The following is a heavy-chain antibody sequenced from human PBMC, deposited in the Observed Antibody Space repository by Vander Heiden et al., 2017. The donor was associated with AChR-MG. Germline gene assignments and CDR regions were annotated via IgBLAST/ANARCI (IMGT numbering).Heavy chain of an antibody. CDR1: GFAFSIFS. CDR3: ARGVQWGFDF. D-gene: IGHD1-26*01. V-gene: IGHV3-48*01. J-gene: IGHJ4*02. Sequence: EVQLVESGGGLLQPGGSLRLSCAASGFAFSIFSMNWFRPAPGKGLEWVSYITSDRRTIYDADSVKGRFTISRDNDKNLVYLKMNSLNAEDTALYYCARGVQWGFDFWGQGTLVTVSS. CDR2: ITSDRRTI.